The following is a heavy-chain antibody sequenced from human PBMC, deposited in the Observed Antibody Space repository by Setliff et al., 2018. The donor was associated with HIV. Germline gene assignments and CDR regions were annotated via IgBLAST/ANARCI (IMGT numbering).Heavy chain of an antibody. CDR1: GYSISSGYC. D-gene: IGHD3-22*01. V-gene: IGHV4-38-2*02. Sequence: PSETLSLTCTVSGYSISSGYCWGWIRQPPGKGLEWIGSIYYSGRTYYNPSLKSRVTISVDTSKNQFSLKLSSVTAADTAVYYCARVGWDYYDSSGVGEFDYWGQGTLVTVSS. CDR3: ARVGWDYYDSSGVGEFDY. CDR2: IYYSGRT. J-gene: IGHJ4*02.